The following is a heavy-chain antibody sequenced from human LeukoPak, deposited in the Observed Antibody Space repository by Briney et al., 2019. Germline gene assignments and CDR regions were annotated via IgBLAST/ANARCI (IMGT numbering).Heavy chain of an antibody. J-gene: IGHJ4*02. Sequence: GESLRLSCAASGFTFSSYWMHWVRQAPGKGLVWVSRIDTDGSFTSYADSVRGRFTISRDNAKNTLYLQMSSLRAEDTAVYYCIRGTVGAPGNDYWGQGTLVTVSS. CDR2: IDTDGSFT. CDR3: IRGTVGAPGNDY. D-gene: IGHD1-26*01. V-gene: IGHV3-74*01. CDR1: GFTFSSYW.